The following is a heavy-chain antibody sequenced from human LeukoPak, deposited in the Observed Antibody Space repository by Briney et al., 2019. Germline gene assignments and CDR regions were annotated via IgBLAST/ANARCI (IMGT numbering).Heavy chain of an antibody. CDR2: IYHSGST. D-gene: IGHD4-23*01. CDR3: ARNGGNFDFDY. CDR1: GGSVSSSPYY. J-gene: IGHJ4*02. V-gene: IGHV4-39*07. Sequence: PSETLSLTCTVSGGSVSSSPYYWGWIRQPPGKGLEWIGEIYHSGSTNYNPSLKSRVTMLLDKSKNQFSLKLSSVTAADTAVYNCARNGGNFDFDYWGQGTLVTVSS.